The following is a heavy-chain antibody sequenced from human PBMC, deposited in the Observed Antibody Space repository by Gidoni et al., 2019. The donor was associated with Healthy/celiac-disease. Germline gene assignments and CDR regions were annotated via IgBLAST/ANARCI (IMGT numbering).Heavy chain of an antibody. Sequence: QVQLQQWGAGLLKPSETLSLTCAVYGGSFSGSYWSWIRQPPGKGLEWIGEINHSGSTNYNPSLKSRVTISVDTSKNQFSLKLSSVTAADTAVYYCARGARHMVRGVYYYGMDVWGQGTTVTVSS. V-gene: IGHV4-34*01. J-gene: IGHJ6*02. D-gene: IGHD3-10*01. CDR1: GGSFSGSY. CDR2: INHSGST. CDR3: ARGARHMVRGVYYYGMDV.